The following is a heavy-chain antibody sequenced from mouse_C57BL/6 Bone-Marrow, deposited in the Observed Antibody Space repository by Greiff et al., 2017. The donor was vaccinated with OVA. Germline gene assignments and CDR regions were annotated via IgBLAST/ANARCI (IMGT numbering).Heavy chain of an antibody. V-gene: IGHV1-7*01. CDR1: GYTFTSYW. CDR2: INPSSGYP. Sequence: QVQLKESGAELAKPGASVKLSCKASGYTFTSYWMHWVKQRPGQGLEWIGYINPSSGYPKYNQKFKDKATLTADKSSSTAYMQLSSLTYEDSAVYYCARAPWLRRFDYWGQGTTLTGSS. CDR3: ARAPWLRRFDY. J-gene: IGHJ2*01. D-gene: IGHD2-2*01.